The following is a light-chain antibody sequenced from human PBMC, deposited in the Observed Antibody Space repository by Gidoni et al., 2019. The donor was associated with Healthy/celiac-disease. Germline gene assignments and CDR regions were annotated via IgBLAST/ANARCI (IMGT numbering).Light chain of an antibody. CDR3: QQYDNLPRT. J-gene: IGKJ1*01. Sequence: DIQMTQSPSSLSASVGDRVTITCQASQYISNYLNWYQQKPGKAPKLLISDASNLENGVPSRFSGRGSGTDFTFTISSLQPEDIATYYCQQYDNLPRTFGQGTKVEIK. CDR2: DAS. CDR1: QYISNY. V-gene: IGKV1-33*01.